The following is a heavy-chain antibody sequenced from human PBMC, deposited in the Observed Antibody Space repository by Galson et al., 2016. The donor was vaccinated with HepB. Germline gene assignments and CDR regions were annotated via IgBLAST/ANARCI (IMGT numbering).Heavy chain of an antibody. J-gene: IGHJ4*02. V-gene: IGHV3-74*01. Sequence: SLRLSCAASGFTFRNYWMHWVRQLPGKGLVWVSRISSDESTINYADSVKGRFTISRDNARNTLYLQMNSLRVEDTALYYCARDQTRRGPTTFDNWGQGTLVTVSS. CDR1: GFTFRNYW. CDR3: ARDQTRRGPTTFDN. D-gene: IGHD1-26*01. CDR2: ISSDESTI.